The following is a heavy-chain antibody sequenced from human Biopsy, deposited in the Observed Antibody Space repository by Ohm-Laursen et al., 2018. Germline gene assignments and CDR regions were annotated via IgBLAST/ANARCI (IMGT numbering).Heavy chain of an antibody. CDR2: ISDTGTT. J-gene: IGHJ3*01. D-gene: IGHD3-3*01. CDR3: ARLFRLDDYWNDDPPDGFDV. CDR1: GGSIGGSGDN. V-gene: IGHV4-61*08. Sequence: SGTLSLTCPVSGGSIGGSGDNWSWIRQPPGKGLEWIGYISDTGTTNYNPSLRGRVAMSVDTSKNQFSLQLTSVTAADTAMFFCARLFRLDDYWNDDPPDGFDVWGQGTMVTVSS.